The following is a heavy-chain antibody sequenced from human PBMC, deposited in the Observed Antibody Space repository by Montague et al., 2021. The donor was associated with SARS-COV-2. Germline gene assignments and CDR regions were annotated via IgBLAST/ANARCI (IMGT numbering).Heavy chain of an antibody. V-gene: IGHV3-21*01. J-gene: IGHJ4*02. Sequence: SLRLSCAASGFTFSSYSMNWVRQAPGKGLEWVSSISSSSSYIYYADSVKGRFTISRDNAKNSLYLQMNSLRAEDTAVDYCARVGGMEDCSGGNCYLDYWGQGTLVTVSS. CDR2: ISSSSSYI. D-gene: IGHD2-15*01. CDR3: ARVGGMEDCSGGNCYLDY. CDR1: GFTFSSYS.